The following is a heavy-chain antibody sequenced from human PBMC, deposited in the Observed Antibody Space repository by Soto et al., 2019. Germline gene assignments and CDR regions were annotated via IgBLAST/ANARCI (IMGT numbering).Heavy chain of an antibody. D-gene: IGHD6-19*01. V-gene: IGHV3-66*01. CDR3: ARSWAVAGSYDY. J-gene: IGHJ4*02. Sequence: GGSLRLSCAASGFTVGSNYMNWVRQAPGKGLEWVSVIYSGGSTYYADSVKGRFTISRDNSKNTLYLQMNSLRAEDTAVYYCARSWAVAGSYDYGGKETLVTASS. CDR1: GFTVGSNY. CDR2: IYSGGST.